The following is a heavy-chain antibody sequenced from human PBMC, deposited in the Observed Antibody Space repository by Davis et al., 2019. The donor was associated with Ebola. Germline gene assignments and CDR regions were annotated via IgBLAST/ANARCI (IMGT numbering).Heavy chain of an antibody. Sequence: QTLSLTCAISGDSVSSNSGAWNWVRQSPSRGLEWLGRTYYSSNWYSDYAVSVRGRLTVKLDTSRNQFSLQLNSVTPEDTAVYYCVRGFWATGLDSWGQGILVTVSS. CDR1: GDSVSSNSGA. D-gene: IGHD1-1*01. CDR3: VRGFWATGLDS. CDR2: TYYSSNWYS. J-gene: IGHJ4*02. V-gene: IGHV6-1*01.